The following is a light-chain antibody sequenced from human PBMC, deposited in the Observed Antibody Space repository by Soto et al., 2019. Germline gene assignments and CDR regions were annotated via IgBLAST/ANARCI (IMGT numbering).Light chain of an antibody. J-gene: IGKJ1*01. V-gene: IGKV3-20*01. CDR3: QQYGSSGT. Sequence: EIVLTQSPGTLSLSPGERATLSCRASQSVSSTHLAWYQQRPGQAPRLLIYDASSRATGIPDRFSGGGSGTDFTLTISRLEPEDFAVYYCQQYGSSGTFGQGTKVDI. CDR2: DAS. CDR1: QSVSSTH.